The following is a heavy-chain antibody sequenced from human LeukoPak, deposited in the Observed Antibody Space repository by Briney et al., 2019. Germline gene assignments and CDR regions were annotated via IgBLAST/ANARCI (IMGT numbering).Heavy chain of an antibody. J-gene: IGHJ5*02. Sequence: ASVKVSCKASGYTFTGYYMHWVRQAPGQGLEWMGWINPNSGGTNYAQKFQGRVTMTRDTSISTAYMELSRLRSDDTAVYYCARDPGGGSYPTPPYNWFDPWGQGTLVTVSS. D-gene: IGHD1-26*01. CDR2: INPNSGGT. CDR3: ARDPGGGSYPTPPYNWFDP. CDR1: GYTFTGYY. V-gene: IGHV1-2*02.